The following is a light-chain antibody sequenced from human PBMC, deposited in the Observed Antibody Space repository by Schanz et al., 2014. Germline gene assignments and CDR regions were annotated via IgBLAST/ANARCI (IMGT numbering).Light chain of an antibody. V-gene: IGLV2-14*01. CDR2: EVS. Sequence: QSALTQPASVSGSPGQSITISCTGTSSDVGGYKYVSWYQQHPGKAPKLMIYEVSKRPSGVPDRFSGSKSGNTASLTISGLQAEDEADYYCSSFTRSTTWVFGGGTKLTV. CDR3: SSFTRSTTWV. J-gene: IGLJ3*02. CDR1: SSDVGGYKY.